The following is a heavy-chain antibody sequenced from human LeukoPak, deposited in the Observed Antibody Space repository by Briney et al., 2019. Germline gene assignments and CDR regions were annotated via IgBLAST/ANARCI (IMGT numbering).Heavy chain of an antibody. D-gene: IGHD1-26*01. CDR3: ARVSGATDAFDI. V-gene: IGHV1-2*02. CDR1: GYTFTGYY. Sequence: ASVKVSCKASGYTFTGYYMHWVRQPPGQGLEWMGWINPNSGGTNYAQKFQGRVTMTRDTSISTAYMELSRLRSDDTAVYYCARVSGATDAFDIWGQGTMVTVSS. CDR2: INPNSGGT. J-gene: IGHJ3*02.